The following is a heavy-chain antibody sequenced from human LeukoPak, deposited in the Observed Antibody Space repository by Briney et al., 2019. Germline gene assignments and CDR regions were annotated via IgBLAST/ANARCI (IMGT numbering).Heavy chain of an antibody. J-gene: IGHJ6*03. V-gene: IGHV1-2*02. CDR1: GYTFTGYY. D-gene: IGHD3-22*01. CDR2: INPNSGGT. CDR3: ARDGNDDSSGYYLANPLDYYYYYMDV. Sequence: ASVKVSCKASGYTFTGYYMHWVRQAPGQGLEWMGWINPNSGGTNYAQKFQGRVTMTRDTSISTAYMELSRLRSDDTAVYYCARDGNDDSSGYYLANPLDYYYYYMDVWGKGTTVTVSS.